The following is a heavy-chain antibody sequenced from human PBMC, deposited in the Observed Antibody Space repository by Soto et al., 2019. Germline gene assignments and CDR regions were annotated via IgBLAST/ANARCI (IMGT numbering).Heavy chain of an antibody. CDR3: AKHRHSCFFES. D-gene: IGHD4-4*01. J-gene: IGHJ4*02. V-gene: IGHV3-23*01. CDR1: GFTFSSYA. CDR2: ISGSGDST. Sequence: EVQLLESGGGLVQPGGSLRLSCAASGFTFSSYAMSWVRQAPGKGLEWVSGISGSGDSTNYADSVKGRFTISRDNSKNTLYLQMNSLRAEDTAVYYCAKHRHSCFFESWGQGTLVTVSS.